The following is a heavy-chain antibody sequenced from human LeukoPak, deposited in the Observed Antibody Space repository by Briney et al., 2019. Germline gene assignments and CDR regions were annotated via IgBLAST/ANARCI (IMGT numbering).Heavy chain of an antibody. J-gene: IGHJ3*02. CDR3: ARESMQLPDPPRAFDI. V-gene: IGHV4-59*01. CDR2: IYYSGST. CDR1: GGSISSYY. D-gene: IGHD6-6*01. Sequence: SETLSLTCTVSGGSISSYYWSWVRQPPGKGLEWIGYIYYSGSTNYNPSLKSRVTISVDTSKNQFSLKLSSVTAADTAVYYCARESMQLPDPPRAFDIWGQGTMVTVSS.